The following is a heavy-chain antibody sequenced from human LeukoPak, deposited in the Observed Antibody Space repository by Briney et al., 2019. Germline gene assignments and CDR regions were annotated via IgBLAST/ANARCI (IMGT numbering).Heavy chain of an antibody. CDR1: GFTFSAYW. V-gene: IGHV3-7*03. J-gene: IGHJ4*02. Sequence: GGSLRLSCAASGFTFSAYWMSWVRQAPGKGLEWVANIKQDGSDKYYVDSVKGRFTISRDNTKKSLYLHMNSLSAEDTAVYYCANKYYYDSSGSSSYYFDYWGQGTLVTVSS. CDR2: IKQDGSDK. D-gene: IGHD3-22*01. CDR3: ANKYYYDSSGSSSYYFDY.